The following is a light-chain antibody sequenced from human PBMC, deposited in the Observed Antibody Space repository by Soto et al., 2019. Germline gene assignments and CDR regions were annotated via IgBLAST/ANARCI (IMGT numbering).Light chain of an antibody. V-gene: IGKV1-5*01. CDR3: QQYNSYS. J-gene: IGKJ1*01. CDR2: HAS. CDR1: QMISNW. Sequence: DIQMTQAPSSLSASGGDRGTISCRASQMISNWLAWYQQKPGTAPKLLSYHASTLESGAPSRFSGSGSGTEFTLTIRSLQPDDFATYYCQQYNSYSFGQGTKVDIK.